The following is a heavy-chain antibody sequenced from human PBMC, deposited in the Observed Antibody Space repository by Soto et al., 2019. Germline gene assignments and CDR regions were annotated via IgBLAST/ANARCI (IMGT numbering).Heavy chain of an antibody. V-gene: IGHV1-69*13. CDR3: ARDRVGSSNWFDP. CDR2: IIPIFGTA. J-gene: IGHJ5*02. Sequence: SVKVSCKASGGTFSRYSISWVRQAPGQGLEWMGGIIPIFGTANYAQKFQGRVTITADESTSTAYMELSSLRSEDTAVYYCARDRVGSSNWFDPWGQGTLVTVSS. D-gene: IGHD3-10*01. CDR1: GGTFSRYS.